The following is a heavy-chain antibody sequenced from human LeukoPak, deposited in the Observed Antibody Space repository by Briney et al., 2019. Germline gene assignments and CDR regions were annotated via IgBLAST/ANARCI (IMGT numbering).Heavy chain of an antibody. CDR3: AKDYYGSGSYYNLPWFDP. CDR1: GYTFTSYG. D-gene: IGHD3-10*01. V-gene: IGHV1-18*01. Sequence: ASVKVSCKASGYTFTSYGISWVRQAPGQGLEWMGWICAYNGNTNYAQKFQGRVTMTRDTSISTAYMELSRLRSDDTAVYYCAKDYYGSGSYYNLPWFDPWGQGTLVTVSS. CDR2: ICAYNGNT. J-gene: IGHJ5*02.